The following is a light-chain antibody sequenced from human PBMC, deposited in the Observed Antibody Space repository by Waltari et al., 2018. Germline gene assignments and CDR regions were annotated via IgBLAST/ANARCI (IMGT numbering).Light chain of an antibody. J-gene: IGLJ3*02. CDR1: SNNVGYPR. V-gene: IGLV10-54*01. CDR3: SAWDSSLSAWV. CDR2: RNN. Sequence: QAGLTQSPPNSKDLRQTATPTGHVNSNNVGYPRASWLQQHQGHPPKLLSYRNNDRPSGISERFSASRSGNTASLTITGLQPEDEADYYCSAWDSSLSAWVFGGGTKLTVL.